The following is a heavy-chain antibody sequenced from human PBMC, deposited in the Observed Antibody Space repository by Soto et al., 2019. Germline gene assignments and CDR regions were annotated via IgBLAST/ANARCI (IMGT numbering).Heavy chain of an antibody. J-gene: IGHJ4*02. V-gene: IGHV1-18*04. CDR3: AREEGISDWHAFDY. D-gene: IGHD6-19*01. CDR2: ISTCNGNT. Sequence: QVQLVQSGAEVKKPGASVKVSCKASGYTFTDYGISWVRQAPGQGLEWMGWISTCNGNTIYAQKIQGRVTMTTDTSTSTAYVELRSLRSDDTAVYYCAREEGISDWHAFDYWGQGTLVTVSS. CDR1: GYTFTDYG.